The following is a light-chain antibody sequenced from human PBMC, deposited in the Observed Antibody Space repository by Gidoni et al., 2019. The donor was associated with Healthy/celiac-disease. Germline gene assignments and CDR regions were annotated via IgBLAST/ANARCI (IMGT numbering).Light chain of an antibody. J-gene: IGKJ2*01. CDR1: NSVSSY. Sequence: EIVLTQSPATLSLSPGESATSSCRSSNSVSSYLAWYQQKPGQAPRLLIYDASNRATGIPARFSGSGSGTDFTLTISSLEPEDFAVYYCQQRSNWSYTFGQGTKLEIK. CDR2: DAS. V-gene: IGKV3-11*01. CDR3: QQRSNWSYT.